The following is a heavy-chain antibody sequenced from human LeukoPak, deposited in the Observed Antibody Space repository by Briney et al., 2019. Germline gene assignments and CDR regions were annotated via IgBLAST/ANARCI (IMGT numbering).Heavy chain of an antibody. CDR1: GYRFTSYW. J-gene: IGHJ5*02. CDR2: IYPGDSDT. V-gene: IGHV5-51*01. CDR3: ARPIGSSTSSGWFDP. Sequence: GESLKISCKGSGYRFTSYWIGWVRQMPGKGLEWMGIIYPGDSDTRYSPSFQGQVTISADKSISTAYLQWSSLKASDTAMYYCARPIGSSTSSGWFDPWGQGTLVTVSS. D-gene: IGHD2-2*01.